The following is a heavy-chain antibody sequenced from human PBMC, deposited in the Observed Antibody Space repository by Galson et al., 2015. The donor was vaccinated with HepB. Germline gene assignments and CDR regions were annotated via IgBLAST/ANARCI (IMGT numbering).Heavy chain of an antibody. CDR2: ISAYNGNT. J-gene: IGHJ3*02. CDR3: ARNRYCSSASCYRVVDAFDI. CDR1: GCTFTSYG. Sequence: SVKVSCKASGCTFTSYGISWVRQAPGQGLEWMGWISAYNGNTNYAQKLQGRVTMTTDTSTSTAYMELRSLSSDDTAVYYCARNRYCSSASCYRVVDAFDIWGQGTMVTAAS. D-gene: IGHD2-2*01. V-gene: IGHV1-18*01.